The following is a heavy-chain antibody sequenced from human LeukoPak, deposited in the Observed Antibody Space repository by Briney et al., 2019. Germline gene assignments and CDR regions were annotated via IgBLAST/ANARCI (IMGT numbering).Heavy chain of an antibody. Sequence: ASVKVSCKASGYTFTSYYMHWVRQAPGQGLEWMGIINPSGGSTSYAQKFQGRVTMTRDTSTSTVYMELSSLRSEDTAVYYCARWGDYDILTGYLSPFDYWGQGTLVTVSS. V-gene: IGHV1-46*01. CDR2: INPSGGST. CDR3: ARWGDYDILTGYLSPFDY. CDR1: GYTFTSYY. J-gene: IGHJ4*02. D-gene: IGHD3-9*01.